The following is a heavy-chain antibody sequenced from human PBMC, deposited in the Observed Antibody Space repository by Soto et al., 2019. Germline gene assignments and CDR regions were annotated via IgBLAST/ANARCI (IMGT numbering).Heavy chain of an antibody. CDR2: ISPMFGAA. CDR1: GGTCNTYA. Sequence: QVQLVQSGAEMKKPGSSVKVSCQSSGGTCNTYAMNWVRQAPGQGPEWMGDISPMFGAANYAPKFQGRVTITADESTGTSYMQWSSLTSEDTALYFCAREVQVHTPAFVYWGQGTLVTVSS. J-gene: IGHJ4*02. CDR3: AREVQVHTPAFVY. D-gene: IGHD3-10*01. V-gene: IGHV1-69*19.